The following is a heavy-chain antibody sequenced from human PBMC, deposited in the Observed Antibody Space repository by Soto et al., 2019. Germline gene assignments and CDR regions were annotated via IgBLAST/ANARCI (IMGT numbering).Heavy chain of an antibody. J-gene: IGHJ6*01. D-gene: IGHD1-26*01. V-gene: IGHV1-46*02. CDR3: ARGDGRGSTGFYYYYGMDV. Sequence: QVQLVQSGAEVKKPGASVKVSCKASGFTFNNYFFHWVRQAPRQGLEWMGIISPYHGSTNYEQSLQGRVTMTSDTSTSTVYMELSSLRSEDTAVYYCARGDGRGSTGFYYYYGMDVWGHGTTVTVSS. CDR2: ISPYHGST. CDR1: GFTFNNYF.